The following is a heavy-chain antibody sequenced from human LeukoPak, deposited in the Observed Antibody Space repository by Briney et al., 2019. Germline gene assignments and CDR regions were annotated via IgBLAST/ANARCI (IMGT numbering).Heavy chain of an antibody. J-gene: IGHJ3*02. D-gene: IGHD2-15*01. V-gene: IGHV3-21*01. CDR2: ISSSSSYI. CDR1: GFTFSSYS. CDR3: ARGYCSGGSCYLNAFDI. Sequence: GGSLRLSCAASGFTFSSYSMNWVRQAPGKGLEWVSSISSSSSYIFYADSVKGRFTISRDSAKNSLYLQMNSLRAEDTALYYCARGYCSGGSCYLNAFDIWGQGTMVTVSS.